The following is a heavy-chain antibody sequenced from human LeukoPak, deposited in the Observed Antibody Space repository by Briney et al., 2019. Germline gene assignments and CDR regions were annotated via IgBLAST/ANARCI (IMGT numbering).Heavy chain of an antibody. CDR3: ARLKTWGGTQPYDY. V-gene: IGHV4-39*07. J-gene: IGHJ4*02. CDR1: GVSISSTSYY. CDR2: IYYSGST. D-gene: IGHD2-21*01. Sequence: SETLSLTCTVSGVSISSTSYYWGWIRQPPGEGLEWIGTIYYSGSTNYNPSLMGRVTISVDTSKNQFSLKLSSVTAADTAVYYCARLKTWGGTQPYDYWGQGTLVTVSS.